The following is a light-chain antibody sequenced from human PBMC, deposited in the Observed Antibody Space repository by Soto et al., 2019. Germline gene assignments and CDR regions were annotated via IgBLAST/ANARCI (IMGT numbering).Light chain of an antibody. CDR2: EVT. Sequence: QSALTQPASVSGSPGQSITISCTGTSSDVGAYIYVSWYQHHPGKAPKVMIYEVTNRPSGVSDRFSGSKSGNTASLTISGLQDEDEADYYCCSYTSSRTYVFGTGTKLTVL. V-gene: IGLV2-14*01. CDR1: SSDVGAYIY. J-gene: IGLJ1*01. CDR3: CSYTSSRTYV.